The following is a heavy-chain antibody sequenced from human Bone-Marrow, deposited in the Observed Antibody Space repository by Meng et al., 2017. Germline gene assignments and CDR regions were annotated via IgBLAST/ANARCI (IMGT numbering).Heavy chain of an antibody. CDR1: GGSISSGSYY. CDR3: ARELRNGSGSYSPDY. J-gene: IGHJ4*02. V-gene: IGHV4-61*02. Sequence: VQLQESGPGLVKPSQTLSLPCIVSGGSISSGSYYWSWIRQPAGKGLEWIGRIYTSGSTNYNPSLKSRVTISVDTSKNQFSLKLSSVTAADTAVYYCARELRNGSGSYSPDYWGQGTLVTVSS. D-gene: IGHD3-10*01. CDR2: IYTSGST.